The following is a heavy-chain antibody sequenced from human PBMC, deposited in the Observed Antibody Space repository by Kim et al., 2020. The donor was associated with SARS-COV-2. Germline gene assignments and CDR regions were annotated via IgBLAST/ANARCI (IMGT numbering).Heavy chain of an antibody. D-gene: IGHD2-21*01. V-gene: IGHV1-3*01. Sequence: ASVKVSCKASGYTFTTYAIQWVRQAPGQRLEWMGWVNPGKGNTKYSEKFHGRVTISRDTSASTAYMALSSLRSEDTAVYYCARSVAIMPPGMDVWGQGTTVTVSS. CDR1: GYTFTTYA. J-gene: IGHJ6*02. CDR3: ARSVAIMPPGMDV. CDR2: VNPGKGNT.